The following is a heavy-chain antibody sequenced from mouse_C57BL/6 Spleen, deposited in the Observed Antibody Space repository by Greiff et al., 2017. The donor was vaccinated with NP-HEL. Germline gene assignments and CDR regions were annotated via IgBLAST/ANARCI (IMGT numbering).Heavy chain of an antibody. CDR2: IYPGDGDT. CDR3: ARTFYDGYSFAY. D-gene: IGHD2-3*01. J-gene: IGHJ3*01. V-gene: IGHV1-82*01. Sequence: VQLQQSGPELVKPGASVKISCKASGYAFSSSWMNWVKQRPGKGLEWIGRIYPGDGDTNYNGRFKGKATLTADKSSSTAYMQLSSLTSEDSAVYFCARTFYDGYSFAYWGQGTLVTVSA. CDR1: GYAFSSSW.